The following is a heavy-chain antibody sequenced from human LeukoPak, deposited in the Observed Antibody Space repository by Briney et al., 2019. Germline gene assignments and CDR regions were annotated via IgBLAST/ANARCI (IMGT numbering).Heavy chain of an antibody. J-gene: IGHJ5*02. CDR1: GYSISSGYY. CDR2: IYHSGST. D-gene: IGHD3-22*01. CDR3: ARQDMIVVGNWLDP. V-gene: IGHV4-38-2*01. Sequence: SETLSLTCAVSGYSISSGYYWGWIRQPPGKGLEWIGSIYHSGSTYYNPSLKSRVTVSVDTSKNQFSLKLSSVTAADTAVYYCARQDMIVVGNWLDPWGQGTLVTVSS.